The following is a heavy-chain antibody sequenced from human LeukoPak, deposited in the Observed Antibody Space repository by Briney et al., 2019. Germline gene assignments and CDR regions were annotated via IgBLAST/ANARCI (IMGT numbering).Heavy chain of an antibody. CDR1: GGSISSYY. CDR3: ARDGGYYDFWSGYAYYYGMDV. J-gene: IGHJ6*02. D-gene: IGHD3-3*01. CDR2: IYYSGST. V-gene: IGHV4-59*01. Sequence: SETLSLTCTASGGSISSYYWSWIRQPPGKGLEWIGYIYYSGSTNYNPSLKSRFTISVDTSKNPFSLKLSSVTAADTAVYYCARDGGYYDFWSGYAYYYGMDVWGQGTTVTVSS.